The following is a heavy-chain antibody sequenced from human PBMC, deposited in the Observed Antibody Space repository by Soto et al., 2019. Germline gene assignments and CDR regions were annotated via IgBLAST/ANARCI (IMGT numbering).Heavy chain of an antibody. CDR3: ATDQSGCSGGSCYPHWYFDL. CDR2: FDPEDGET. Sequence: QVQLVQSGAEVKKPGASVKVSCKVSGYTLTELSMHWVRQAPGKGLEWMGGFDPEDGETIYAQKFQGRVTMTEDTSTDTAYMELSSLISEDTAVYYCATDQSGCSGGSCYPHWYFDLWGRGTLVTVSS. V-gene: IGHV1-24*01. J-gene: IGHJ2*01. CDR1: GYTLTELS. D-gene: IGHD2-15*01.